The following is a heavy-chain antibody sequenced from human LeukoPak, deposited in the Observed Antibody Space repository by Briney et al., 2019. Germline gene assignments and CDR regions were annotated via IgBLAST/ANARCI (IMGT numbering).Heavy chain of an antibody. D-gene: IGHD4-17*01. J-gene: IGHJ5*02. V-gene: IGHV4-34*01. CDR2: INHSGST. CDR3: ARGYGDYSTSWFDP. CDR1: GGSFSGYY. Sequence: PSETLSLTCAVYGGSFSGYYWSWIRQPPGKGLEWIGEINHSGSTNYNPSLKSRVTISVDTSKNQFSLKLSSVTAADTAVYYCARGYGDYSTSWFDPWGQGTLVTVSS.